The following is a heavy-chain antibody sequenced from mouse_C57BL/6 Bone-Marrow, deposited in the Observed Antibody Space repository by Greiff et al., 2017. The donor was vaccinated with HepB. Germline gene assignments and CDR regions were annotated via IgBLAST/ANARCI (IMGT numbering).Heavy chain of an antibody. Sequence: VQGVESGPELVKPGASVKISCKASGYAFSSSWMNWVKQRPGKGLEWIGRIYPGDGDTNYNGKFKGKATLTADKSSSTAYMQLSSLTSEDSAVYFCARGITTVVALYAMDYWGQGTSVTVSS. CDR2: IYPGDGDT. CDR3: ARGITTVVALYAMDY. J-gene: IGHJ4*01. CDR1: GYAFSSSW. D-gene: IGHD1-1*01. V-gene: IGHV1-82*01.